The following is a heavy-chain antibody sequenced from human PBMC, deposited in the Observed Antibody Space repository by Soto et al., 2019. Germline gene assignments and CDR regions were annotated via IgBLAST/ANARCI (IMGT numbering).Heavy chain of an antibody. J-gene: IGHJ4*02. CDR2: INPNSGGT. CDR1: GYTFTGYY. V-gene: IGHV1-2*02. D-gene: IGHD3-22*01. CDR3: AREEGYYYDSSGYYYVVGMFDY. Sequence: EASVKVSCKASGYTFTGYYMHWVRQAPGQGLEWMGWINPNSGGTNYAQKFQGRVTMTRDTSISTAYMELSRLRSDDTAVYYCAREEGYYYDSSGYYYVVGMFDYWGQGTLVTVSS.